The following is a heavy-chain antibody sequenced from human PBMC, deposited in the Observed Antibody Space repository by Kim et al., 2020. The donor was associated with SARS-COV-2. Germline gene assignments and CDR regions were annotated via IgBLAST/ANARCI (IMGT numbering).Heavy chain of an antibody. J-gene: IGHJ6*02. CDR3: ARDLSGAGYSGYDFGYYGMDV. V-gene: IGHV3-64*01. CDR2: ISSNGGST. CDR1: GFTFSDYA. D-gene: IGHD5-12*01. Sequence: GGSLRLSCAASGFTFSDYAMHWVRQAPGKGLEYVSGISSNGGSTYYANSVKGRFTISRDNSKNTLYLQMGSLRAEDMAVYYCARDLSGAGYSGYDFGYYGMDVWGQGTTVTVSS.